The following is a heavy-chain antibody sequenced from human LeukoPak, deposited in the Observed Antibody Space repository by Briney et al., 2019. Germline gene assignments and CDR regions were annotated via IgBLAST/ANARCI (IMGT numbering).Heavy chain of an antibody. D-gene: IGHD1-26*01. Sequence: ASVKVSCKVSGYTLTELSMHWVRQAPGKGLEWMGGFDPEDGETIYAQMFQGRVTMTEDTSTDTAYMELSSLRSEDTAVYYCATRTGGSYFEDYWGQGTLVTVSS. CDR3: ATRTGGSYFEDY. CDR1: GYTLTELS. CDR2: FDPEDGET. J-gene: IGHJ4*02. V-gene: IGHV1-24*01.